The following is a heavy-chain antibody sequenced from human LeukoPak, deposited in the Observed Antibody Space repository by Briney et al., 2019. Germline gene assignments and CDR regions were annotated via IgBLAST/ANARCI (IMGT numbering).Heavy chain of an antibody. J-gene: IGHJ4*02. CDR3: VREGISNYFFDY. CDR1: GFTFSTYK. Sequence: GGSLRLSCAASGFTFSTYKMHWVRQAPGKGLERVSFIDSGGPTIYYADSVKGRFTISRDNAKNSLYLQMNSLRAEDTALYYCVREGISNYFFDYWGQGNLVPVSS. CDR2: IDSGGPTI. V-gene: IGHV3-48*03. D-gene: IGHD3-10*01.